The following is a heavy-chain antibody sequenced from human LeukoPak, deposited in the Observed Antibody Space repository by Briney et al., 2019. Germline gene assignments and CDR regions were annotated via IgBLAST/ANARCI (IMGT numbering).Heavy chain of an antibody. J-gene: IGHJ3*02. CDR3: ASPGGSGSYYNPQGAFDI. D-gene: IGHD3-10*01. CDR1: GYSFTSYW. V-gene: IGHV5-51*01. CDR2: IYPGDSDT. Sequence: GESLKISCKGSGYSFTSYWIGWVRQMPGKGLEWMGIIYPGDSDTRYSPSFQGQVTISADTSISTAYLQWSSLKASDTAMYYCASPGGSGSYYNPQGAFDIWGQGTMVTVSS.